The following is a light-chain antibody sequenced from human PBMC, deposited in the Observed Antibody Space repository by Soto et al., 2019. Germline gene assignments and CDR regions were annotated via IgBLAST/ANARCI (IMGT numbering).Light chain of an antibody. J-gene: IGKJ1*01. CDR2: GAS. V-gene: IGKV3-20*01. Sequence: IVLTQSPGTLSLSPGERATLSCRASQSVSSSYLAWYQQKPGQAPRLLFYGASTRATGIPDRFNGSGSGTDFTLTISRLEPEDFAVYYCQQYGSPPGTFGQGTKVEIK. CDR1: QSVSSSY. CDR3: QQYGSPPGT.